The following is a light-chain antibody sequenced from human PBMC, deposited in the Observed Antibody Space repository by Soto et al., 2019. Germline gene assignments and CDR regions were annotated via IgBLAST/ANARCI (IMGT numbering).Light chain of an antibody. V-gene: IGLV1-40*01. J-gene: IGLJ1*01. CDR3: QSYDSSLSGSGV. Sequence: QLVLTQPPSVSGAPGQRVTISCTGRSSNIGAGYDVHWYQQLPGTAPKLLIYGNSNRPSGVPDRFSGSKSGTSASLAITGLQAEDEADYYCQSYDSSLSGSGVFGTGTKLTVL. CDR1: SSNIGAGYD. CDR2: GNS.